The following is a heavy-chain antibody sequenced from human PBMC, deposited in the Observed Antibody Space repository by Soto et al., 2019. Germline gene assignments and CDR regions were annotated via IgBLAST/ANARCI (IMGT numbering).Heavy chain of an antibody. CDR1: GGSISSGDYY. V-gene: IGHV4-30-4*01. D-gene: IGHD3-22*01. CDR3: ARAPTYYYDSSGSS. Sequence: SETLSLTCTVSGGSISSGDYYWSWIRQPPGKGLEWIGYIYYSGSTYYNLSLKSRVTISVDTSKNQFSLKLSSVTAADTAVYYCARAPTYYYDSSGSSWGQGTLVTVSS. CDR2: IYYSGST. J-gene: IGHJ5*02.